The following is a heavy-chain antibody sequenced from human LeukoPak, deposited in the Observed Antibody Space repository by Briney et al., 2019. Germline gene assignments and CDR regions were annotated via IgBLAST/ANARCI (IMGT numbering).Heavy chain of an antibody. CDR2: FDPEDGET. J-gene: IGHJ4*02. D-gene: IGHD5-18*01. CDR1: GYTLTELS. Sequence: ASVKVSCKVSGYTLTELSMHWVRQAPGKGLEWMGGFDPEDGETIHAQKFQGRVTMTEDTSTDTAYMELSSLRSEDTAVYYCATQTLHTAMAFDYWGQGTLVTVSS. V-gene: IGHV1-24*01. CDR3: ATQTLHTAMAFDY.